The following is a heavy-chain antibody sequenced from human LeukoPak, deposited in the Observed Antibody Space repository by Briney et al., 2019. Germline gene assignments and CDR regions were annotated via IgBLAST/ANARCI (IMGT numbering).Heavy chain of an antibody. CDR1: GGTFSSYA. CDR2: IIPIFGTA. D-gene: IGHD6-13*01. J-gene: IGHJ6*02. V-gene: IGHV1-69*13. Sequence: SVKVSCKASGGTFSSYAMSWVRQSPGQGLGWMGGIIPIFGTANYAQKFQGRVTITADESTSTAYMELSSLRSEDTAVYYCAGGADGRPLEDYYGLVVWGQGTTVTVSS. CDR3: AGGADGRPLEDYYGLVV.